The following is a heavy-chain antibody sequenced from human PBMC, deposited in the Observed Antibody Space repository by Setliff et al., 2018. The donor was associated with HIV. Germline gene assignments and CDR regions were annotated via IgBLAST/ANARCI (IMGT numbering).Heavy chain of an antibody. Sequence: PSQTLSLTCTVSGGSISSHYWSWVRQPPGKGLEWIGSIYHSGNTYYNPSLKSRVTISLDTSKNQFSLKLSSVTAVDTAVYYCAKKGNGDYHFDYWGQGTLVTVSS. CDR3: AKKGNGDYHFDY. J-gene: IGHJ4*02. D-gene: IGHD4-17*01. CDR1: GGSISSHY. CDR2: IYHSGNT. V-gene: IGHV4-39*07.